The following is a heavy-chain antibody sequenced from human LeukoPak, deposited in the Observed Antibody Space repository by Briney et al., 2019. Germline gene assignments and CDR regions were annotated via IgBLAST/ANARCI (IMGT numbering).Heavy chain of an antibody. CDR1: GGSISSGGYY. Sequence: SQTLSLTCTVSGGSISSGGYYWSWIRQHPGKGLEWIGYIYYSGSTYYNPSLKSRVTISVDTSKNQFSLKLSSVTAADTAVYYCARGGGYYYGSGSPGNYYYYMDVWGKGTTVTVSS. CDR3: ARGGGYYYGSGSPGNYYYYMDV. V-gene: IGHV4-31*03. J-gene: IGHJ6*03. CDR2: IYYSGST. D-gene: IGHD3-10*01.